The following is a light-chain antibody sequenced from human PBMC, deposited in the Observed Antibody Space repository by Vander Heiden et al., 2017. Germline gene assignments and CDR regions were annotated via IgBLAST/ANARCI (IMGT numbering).Light chain of an antibody. J-gene: IGKJ2*01. Sequence: EIVLTQSPGTLSLSPGERATLSCRASLSVSSSYSAWYQQKPGQAPRLLIYGVSSRATGIPDRFSGSGSGTDFTLTISRLEPEDFAVYYCQHYGYSPYTFGQGTKLEIK. CDR3: QHYGYSPYT. CDR2: GVS. CDR1: LSVSSSY. V-gene: IGKV3-20*01.